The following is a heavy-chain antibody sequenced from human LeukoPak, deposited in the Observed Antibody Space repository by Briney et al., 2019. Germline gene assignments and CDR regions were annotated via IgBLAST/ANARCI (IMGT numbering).Heavy chain of an antibody. J-gene: IGHJ3*02. CDR3: ARVIIVVVPAATGAFDI. Sequence: SQTLSLTCTVSGGSISSGGYYWSWIRQHPGKGLEWIGYIYYSGSTYYNPSLKSRVTISVDTSKNQFSLKLSSVTAADTAVYYCARVIIVVVPAATGAFDIWGQGKMVTVSS. CDR2: IYYSGST. V-gene: IGHV4-31*03. CDR1: GGSISSGGYY. D-gene: IGHD2-2*01.